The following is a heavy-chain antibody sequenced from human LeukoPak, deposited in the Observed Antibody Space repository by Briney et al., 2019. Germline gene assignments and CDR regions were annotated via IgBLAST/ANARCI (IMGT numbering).Heavy chain of an antibody. D-gene: IGHD3-3*01. CDR1: GYTFTSYA. Sequence: GASVKVSCKASGYTFTSYAMHWVRQAPGQRLEWMGWINAGNGNTKYSQKFQGRVTITRDTSASTAYMELSSLRSDDTAVYYCARTEEETFTTIFGVVMTKTQALDYWGQGTLVTVSS. V-gene: IGHV1-3*01. CDR2: INAGNGNT. J-gene: IGHJ4*02. CDR3: ARTEEETFTTIFGVVMTKTQALDY.